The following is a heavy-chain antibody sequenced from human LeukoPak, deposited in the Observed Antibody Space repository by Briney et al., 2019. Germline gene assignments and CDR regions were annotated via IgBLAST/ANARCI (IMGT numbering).Heavy chain of an antibody. D-gene: IGHD3-9*01. CDR3: AGGTGWLIDS. CDR2: ISSTGDYK. J-gene: IGHJ4*02. V-gene: IGHV3-21*01. Sequence: PGGSLRLSCAASGFTFSSYSMNWVRQAPGKGLEWVSSISSTGDYKYYADSLKGRFTISRDNAKNSLYLQMTSLRPEDTALYYCAGGTGWLIDSWGQGTLVTVSS. CDR1: GFTFSSYS.